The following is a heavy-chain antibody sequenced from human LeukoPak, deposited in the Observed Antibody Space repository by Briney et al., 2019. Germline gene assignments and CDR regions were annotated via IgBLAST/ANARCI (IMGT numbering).Heavy chain of an antibody. J-gene: IGHJ6*03. V-gene: IGHV4-34*01. D-gene: IGHD6-6*01. CDR2: INHSGST. CDR1: GGSFSGYY. Sequence: SETLPLTCAVYGGSFSGYYWSWIRQPPGKGLEWIGEINHSGSTNYNPSLKSRVTISVDTSKNQFSLKLSSVTAADTAVYYCARGSRIAARPWGYYYYYMDVWGRGTTVTVSS. CDR3: ARGSRIAARPWGYYYYYMDV.